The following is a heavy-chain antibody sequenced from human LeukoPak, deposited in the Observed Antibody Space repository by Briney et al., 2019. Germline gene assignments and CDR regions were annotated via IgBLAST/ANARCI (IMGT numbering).Heavy chain of an antibody. D-gene: IGHD4-23*01. CDR2: IYYSGST. V-gene: IGHV4-39*01. CDR1: GGSISSSSYY. CDR3: ARQGPPTVVRPFDY. Sequence: PSETLSLTCTVSGGSISSSSYYWGWIRQPPGKGLEWIGSIYYSGSTYYNPSLKSRVTISVDTSKNQFSLKLSSVTAADTAVYYCARQGPPTVVRPFDYWGQGTLVTVSS. J-gene: IGHJ4*02.